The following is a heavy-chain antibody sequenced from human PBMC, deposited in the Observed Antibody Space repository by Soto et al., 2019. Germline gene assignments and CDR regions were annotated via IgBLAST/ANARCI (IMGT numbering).Heavy chain of an antibody. Sequence: PGGSLRLSCVFSWLTFIASAMHWVRQAPGKGLEWVGRIRNKVDSYQTVYAAPVNGRFTISRDDSKNTAYLQMNSLTTEDTAVYYCCRHDARWGSCDHWGQGTRV. CDR3: CRHDARWGSCDH. CDR2: IRNKVDSYQT. J-gene: IGHJ5*02. CDR1: WLTFIASA. V-gene: IGHV3-73*01. D-gene: IGHD2-21*01.